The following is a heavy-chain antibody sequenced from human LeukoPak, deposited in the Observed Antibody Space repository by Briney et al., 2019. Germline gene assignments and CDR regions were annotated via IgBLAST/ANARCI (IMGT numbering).Heavy chain of an antibody. J-gene: IGHJ4*02. CDR2: IIPIFGTA. CDR3: ARGNGYYDSSGGGATHFDY. Sequence: GASVKVSCKASGGTFSSYAISWVRQAPGQGLEWMGGIIPIFGTANYAQKFQGRVTITADESTSTAYMELSSLRSEDTAVYYCARGNGYYDSSGGGATHFDYWGQGTLVTVSS. CDR1: GGTFSSYA. D-gene: IGHD3-22*01. V-gene: IGHV1-69*13.